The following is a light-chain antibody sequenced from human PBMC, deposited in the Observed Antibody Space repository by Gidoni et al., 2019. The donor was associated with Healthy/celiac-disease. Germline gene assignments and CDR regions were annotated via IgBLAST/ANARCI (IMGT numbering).Light chain of an antibody. CDR3: QQYNNWPPPYT. V-gene: IGKV3-15*01. CDR1: QSVSSN. Sequence: IVMTQSPATLSASPGERATLSCRASQSVSSNLAWYQQKPGQAPRLLIYGASTRAPGIPARFSGSGSGTEFTLTISSLQSEDFAVYYCQQYNNWPPPYTFGQGTKLEIK. CDR2: GAS. J-gene: IGKJ2*01.